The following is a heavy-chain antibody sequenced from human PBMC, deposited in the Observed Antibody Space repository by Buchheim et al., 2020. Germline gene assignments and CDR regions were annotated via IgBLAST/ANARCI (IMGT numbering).Heavy chain of an antibody. V-gene: IGHV3-48*01. Sequence: EVQLVESGGGLVQPGGSLRLSCAASGFTFSSYSMNWVRQAPGKGLEWVSYISSSSTIYYADTVKGRFIISRDNAKKSLYLQMNSLRAEDTAVYYCARVRTEASNDYWGQGTL. CDR3: ARVRTEASNDY. CDR1: GFTFSSYS. J-gene: IGHJ4*02. CDR2: ISSSSTI. D-gene: IGHD4-11*01.